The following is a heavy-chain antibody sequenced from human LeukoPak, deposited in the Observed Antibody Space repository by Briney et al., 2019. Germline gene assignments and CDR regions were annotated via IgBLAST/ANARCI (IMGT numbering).Heavy chain of an antibody. V-gene: IGHV4-39*01. CDR2: ISDSGNT. CDR1: GGSIDNSTYY. Sequence: SETLSLTCTVSGGSIDNSTYYWAWIRQPPGKGLGWIGTISDSGNTYANPSLRSRFTISVDTNKTLFSLQLRLMTAADSAFYCCARQGDGGRAYDHWDQGTLVTVSS. D-gene: IGHD4-23*01. CDR3: ARQGDGGRAYDH. J-gene: IGHJ4*02.